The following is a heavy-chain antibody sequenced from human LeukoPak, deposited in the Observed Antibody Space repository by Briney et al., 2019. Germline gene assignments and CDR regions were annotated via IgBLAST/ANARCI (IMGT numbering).Heavy chain of an antibody. J-gene: IGHJ4*02. CDR3: SGGSRFVDY. CDR1: GFNFDGYG. CDR2: INSDGSST. Sequence: HPGGSLRLSCAASGFNFDGYGMHWVRQAPGKGLVWVSRINSDGSSTSYADSVKGRFTISRDNAKNSLYLQMNSLRAEDTAVYYCSGGSRFVDYWGQGTLVTVSS. V-gene: IGHV3-74*01. D-gene: IGHD3-16*01.